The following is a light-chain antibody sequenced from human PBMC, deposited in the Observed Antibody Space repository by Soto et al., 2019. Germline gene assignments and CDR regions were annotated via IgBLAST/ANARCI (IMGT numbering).Light chain of an antibody. V-gene: IGLV2-11*01. CDR2: EVN. CDR1: SRDIEAYDY. Sequence: QSVLTQPRSVSGSPGQSVAISCTGTSRDIEAYDYVSWYQQHPGKAPKLIISEVNKRPSGVSYRFSGSKSGNTASLTISGLQGEDEADYYCCPSAGSYSVFGTGT. CDR3: CPSAGSYSV. J-gene: IGLJ1*01.